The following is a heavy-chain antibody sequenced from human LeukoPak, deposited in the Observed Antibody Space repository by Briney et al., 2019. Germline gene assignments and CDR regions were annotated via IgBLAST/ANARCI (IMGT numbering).Heavy chain of an antibody. J-gene: IGHJ4*02. CDR2: INHSGST. D-gene: IGHD6-6*01. Sequence: SETLSLTCAVYGGSFSGYYWSWIRQPPGKGLEWIGEINHSGSTNYNPSLKSRVTISVDTSKNQFSLKLSSATAADTAVYYCARGSSSSSHDYWGQGTLVTVSS. CDR3: ARGSSSSSHDY. CDR1: GGSFSGYY. V-gene: IGHV4-34*01.